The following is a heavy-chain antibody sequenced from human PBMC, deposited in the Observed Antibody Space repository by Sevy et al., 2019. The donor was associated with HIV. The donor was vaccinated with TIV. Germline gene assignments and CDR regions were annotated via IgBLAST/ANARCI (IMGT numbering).Heavy chain of an antibody. CDR1: GFTFSSYW. CDR2: IKEDGSVK. V-gene: IGHV3-7*01. Sequence: GGSLRLSCEASGFTFSSYWMSWVRQAPGKGLEWVANIKEDGSVKYYVESVKGRFTISRDNAKNSVYLQMNSLIAEDAALYYCVRAIGAAGSYWGLGTLVTVSS. CDR3: VRAIGAAGSY. J-gene: IGHJ4*02. D-gene: IGHD6-13*01.